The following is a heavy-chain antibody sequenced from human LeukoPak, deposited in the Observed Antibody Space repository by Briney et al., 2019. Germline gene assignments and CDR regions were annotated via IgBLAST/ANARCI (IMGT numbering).Heavy chain of an antibody. Sequence: SGPTLVKPTQTLTLTCTLSGFSLSTGGVGVGWIRQPPGKALEWLALIYWDDDKYYSPSLKIRLTITRDTSKNQVVLTMTNVDPVDTGTYFCAHYYGSGSYQNRYFDYWGQGALVTVSS. J-gene: IGHJ4*02. CDR3: AHYYGSGSYQNRYFDY. CDR1: GFSLSTGGVG. CDR2: IYWDDDK. V-gene: IGHV2-5*02. D-gene: IGHD3-10*01.